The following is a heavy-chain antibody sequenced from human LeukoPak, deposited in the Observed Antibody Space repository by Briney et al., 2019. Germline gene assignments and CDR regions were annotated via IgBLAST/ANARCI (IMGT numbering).Heavy chain of an antibody. J-gene: IGHJ4*02. Sequence: GGSLRLSCAASGFTFSSYGMHWVRQAPGKGLEWVAVIWYDVSNKYYADSVKGRFTISRDNSKNTLYLQMNSLRAADTAVYYCASQWGYYGSGSYRFDYWGQGTLVTVSS. CDR3: ASQWGYYGSGSYRFDY. CDR1: GFTFSSYG. V-gene: IGHV3-33*01. CDR2: IWYDVSNK. D-gene: IGHD3-10*01.